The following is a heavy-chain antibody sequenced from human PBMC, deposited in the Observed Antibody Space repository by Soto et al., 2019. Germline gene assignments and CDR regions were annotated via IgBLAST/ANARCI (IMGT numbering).Heavy chain of an antibody. CDR3: TGEVASAY. CDR2: ISRDGGTK. V-gene: IGHV3-30*03. CDR1: GFTVSTYG. J-gene: IGHJ4*02. Sequence: QVQLVESGGGVVQPGRSLRLSCAVSGFTVSTYGMHWVRQAPGKGLEWVAVISRDGGTKYYADSGKGRCTSSSANCRNTPLLDINALRGDDMAVYYCTGEVASAYWGQGTLVIVSS.